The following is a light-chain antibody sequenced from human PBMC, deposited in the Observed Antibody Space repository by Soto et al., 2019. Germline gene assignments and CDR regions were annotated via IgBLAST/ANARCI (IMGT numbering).Light chain of an antibody. Sequence: QSALTQPASVSGSPGQSITISCTGTSSDIGRFNLVSWYQQHPGKVPKLIIHEVTKRPSGVSNRFSGSKSGNTASLTISGLQAEDEADYYCCSYAGSSTWSFGGGTELTVL. J-gene: IGLJ2*01. CDR2: EVT. V-gene: IGLV2-23*02. CDR3: CSYAGSSTWS. CDR1: SSDIGRFNL.